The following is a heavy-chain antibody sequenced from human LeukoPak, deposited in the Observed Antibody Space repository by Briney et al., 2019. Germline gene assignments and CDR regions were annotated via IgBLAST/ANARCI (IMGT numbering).Heavy chain of an antibody. V-gene: IGHV4-4*07. Sequence: SETLSLTCTVSGGSISSYYWSWIRQPAGKGLEWIGRIYTSGSTNYNPSLKSRVTMSVDTSKNQFSLKLSSVTAADTAVYYCACTSTYYYDSSGYYHWGQGTLVTVSS. J-gene: IGHJ5*02. CDR2: IYTSGST. CDR3: ACTSTYYYDSSGYYH. D-gene: IGHD3-22*01. CDR1: GGSISSYY.